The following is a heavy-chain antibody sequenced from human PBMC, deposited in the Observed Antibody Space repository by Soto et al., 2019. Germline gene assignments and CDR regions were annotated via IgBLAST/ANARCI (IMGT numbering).Heavy chain of an antibody. CDR2: INPSGGST. V-gene: IGHV1-46*03. CDR1: GYTFTSYY. D-gene: IGHD2-2*01. CDR3: ASVAPLPAADNNWFDS. Sequence: ASVKVSCKASGYTFTSYYMHWVRQAPGQGLEWMGIINPSGGSTSYAQKFQGRVTMTRDTSTSTVYMELSSLRSEDTAVYYCASVAPLPAADNNWFDSWGQGSLVTVSS. J-gene: IGHJ5*01.